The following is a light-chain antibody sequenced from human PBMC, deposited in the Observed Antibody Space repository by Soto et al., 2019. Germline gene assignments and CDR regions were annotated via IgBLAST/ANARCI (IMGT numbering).Light chain of an antibody. CDR3: SLDTHSNPYV. J-gene: IGLJ1*01. CDR2: EVS. Sequence: QSALTQPPSVSGSPGQSVTISCTGTSSDVGNYNRVSWYQQAPGTAPKLMIHEVSNRPSGVPDRFSGSKSGNTASLPISGLQAEDEADYYCSLDTHSNPYVFGTGTKVTVL. V-gene: IGLV2-18*01. CDR1: SSDVGNYNR.